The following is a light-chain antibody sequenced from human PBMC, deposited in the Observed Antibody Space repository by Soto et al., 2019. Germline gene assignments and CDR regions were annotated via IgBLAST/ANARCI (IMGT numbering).Light chain of an antibody. J-gene: IGKJ5*01. V-gene: IGKV3-11*01. CDR3: QQRSNWPPIT. CDR2: DAS. CDR1: QSVSSY. Sequence: EIVLTHSPATLSLSPGERATLSCSASQSVSSYLAWYQQKPGQAPRLLIYDASNRATGIPARFSGSGSGTDFTLTISSLEPEDFAVYYCQQRSNWPPITFGQGTRLE.